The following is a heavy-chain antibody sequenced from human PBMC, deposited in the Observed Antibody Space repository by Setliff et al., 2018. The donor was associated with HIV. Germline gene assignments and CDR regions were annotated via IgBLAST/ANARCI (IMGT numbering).Heavy chain of an antibody. J-gene: IGHJ2*01. V-gene: IGHV4-39*01. D-gene: IGHD2-2*01. CDR1: GGSISSSSYY. CDR2: IYYSGST. Sequence: SETLSLTCTVSGGSISSSSYYWGWIRQPSGKGLEWIGSIYYSGSTYYNPSLKSRVTISVDTSKDQFSLKLSSVTAADTAVYYCARPADCSSTSCYLWYFDLWGRGTLVTVSS. CDR3: ARPADCSSTSCYLWYFDL.